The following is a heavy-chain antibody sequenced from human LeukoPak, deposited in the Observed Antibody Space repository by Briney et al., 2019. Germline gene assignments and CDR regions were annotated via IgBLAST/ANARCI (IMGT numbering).Heavy chain of an antibody. J-gene: IGHJ4*02. CDR1: GFTFSDSW. D-gene: IGHD2-2*01. CDR2: IKKDGTEK. CDR3: ARASGDSKYRPCDF. Sequence: GGSLRLSCTVSGFTFSDSWMIWVRQPPGEGLEWVATIKKDGTEKTYLDSVKGRFSISRDNAKNSLYLQMNSLRAEDTAVYYCARASGDSKYRPCDFWGQGTLVTVSS. V-gene: IGHV3-7*01.